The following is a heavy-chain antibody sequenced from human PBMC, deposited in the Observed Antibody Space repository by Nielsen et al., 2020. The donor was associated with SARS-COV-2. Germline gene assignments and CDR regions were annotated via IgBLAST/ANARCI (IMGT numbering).Heavy chain of an antibody. CDR1: GYTFTGYY. CDR2: INPNSGGT. V-gene: IGHV1-2*02. D-gene: IGHD1-26*01. CDR3: ARSPYRPPHWFDP. J-gene: IGHJ5*02. Sequence: ASVKVSCKASGYTFTGYYMHWVRQAPGQGLEWMGWINPNSGGTNYAQKFQGRVTMTRDTSISTAYMELSRLRSDDTAVYYCARSPYRPPHWFDPWGQGTLVTVSS.